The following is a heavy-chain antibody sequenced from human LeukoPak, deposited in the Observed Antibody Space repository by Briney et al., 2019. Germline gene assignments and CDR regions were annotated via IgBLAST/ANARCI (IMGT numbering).Heavy chain of an antibody. CDR1: GFTFSNAW. D-gene: IGHD1/OR15-1a*01. CDR2: INTRGSTI. J-gene: IGHJ4*02. V-gene: IGHV3-11*04. CDR3: ARDRANRDYFDY. Sequence: PGGSLRLSCAASGFTFSNAWMSWVRQAPGKGLEWVSYINTRGSTIYYAASVKGRFTISRDNAKNSLYLQMNSLRAEDTAVYYCARDRANRDYFDYWGQGTLVTVSS.